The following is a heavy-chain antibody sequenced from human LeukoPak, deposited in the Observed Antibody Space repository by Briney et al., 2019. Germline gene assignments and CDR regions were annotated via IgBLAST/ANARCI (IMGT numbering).Heavy chain of an antibody. J-gene: IGHJ1*01. D-gene: IGHD6-19*01. CDR3: AKGAGQWLVPSEYFQY. CDR2: ISSGGHST. CDR1: GFTYSNYA. Sequence: GGSLRLSCAASGFTYSNYAMTWVRQAPGKGLEWVSSISSGGHSTYYAGSVKGRFTISRDNSKNTLYLQMNSLRSEDTAVYYCAKGAGQWLVPSEYFQYWGQGTLVTVSS. V-gene: IGHV3-23*01.